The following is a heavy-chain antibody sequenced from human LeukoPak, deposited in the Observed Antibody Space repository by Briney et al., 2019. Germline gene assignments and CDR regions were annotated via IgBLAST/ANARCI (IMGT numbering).Heavy chain of an antibody. CDR3: ARAVAGYYYYYMDV. Sequence: ASVKVSCKASGYTFTGYYMHWVRQAPGQGLEWMGWINPNSGGTNYAQKFQGRVTMTRDTSISTAYMELSRLRSDDTAVYYCARAVAGYYYYYMDVWGKGTTVTVSS. V-gene: IGHV1-2*02. J-gene: IGHJ6*03. D-gene: IGHD6-19*01. CDR2: INPNSGGT. CDR1: GYTFTGYY.